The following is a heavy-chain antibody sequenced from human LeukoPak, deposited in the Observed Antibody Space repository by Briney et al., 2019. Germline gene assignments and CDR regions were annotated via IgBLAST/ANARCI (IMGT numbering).Heavy chain of an antibody. CDR1: GFTVSSNY. Sequence: AGGSLRLSCAASGFTVSSNYMSWVRQAPGKGLEWVSVIYSGGSTYYADSVKGRFTISRDNAKNSLYLQMNSLRDEDTAVYYCAGNDYGVQRGFDYWGQGTLVTVSS. CDR3: AGNDYGVQRGFDY. J-gene: IGHJ4*02. D-gene: IGHD4-17*01. V-gene: IGHV3-53*01. CDR2: IYSGGST.